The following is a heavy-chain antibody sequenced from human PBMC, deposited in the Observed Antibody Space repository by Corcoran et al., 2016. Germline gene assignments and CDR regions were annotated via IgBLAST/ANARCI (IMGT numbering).Heavy chain of an antibody. Sequence: EVQLVESGGGLIQPGGSLRLSCAASGFTVSSNYMSWVRQAPGKGLEWVSVIYSGGSTYYADSVKGRFTISRDNSKNTLYLQMNSLRAEDTAVYYCARDYYGSGSYYRPDYYYYGMDVWGQGTTVTVSS. CDR1: GFTVSSNY. J-gene: IGHJ6*02. V-gene: IGHV3-53*01. CDR3: ARDYYGSGSYYRPDYYYYGMDV. D-gene: IGHD3-10*01. CDR2: IYSGGST.